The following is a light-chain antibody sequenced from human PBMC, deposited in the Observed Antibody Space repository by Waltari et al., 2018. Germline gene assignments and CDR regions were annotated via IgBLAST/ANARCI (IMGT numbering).Light chain of an antibody. J-gene: IGKJ1*01. CDR2: AAA. CDR1: QGSSRY. CDR3: QNHERLPAM. V-gene: IGKV3-20*01. Sequence: SCRASQGSSRYLAWYQQKPGQAPRLLIYAAASRATGIPDRFSGSGSGTDFSLTISRLEPEDFAVYYCQNHERLPAMFGQGTKVEIK.